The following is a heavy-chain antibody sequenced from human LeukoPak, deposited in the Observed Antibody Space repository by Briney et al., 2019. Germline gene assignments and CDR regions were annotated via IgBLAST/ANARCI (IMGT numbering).Heavy chain of an antibody. D-gene: IGHD6-13*01. CDR3: ARAPYSSSWSDFDY. J-gene: IGHJ4*02. CDR2: INPNSGGT. CDR1: GYTFTGYY. Sequence: ASVKVSCKASGYTFTGYYMHWVRRAPGQGLEWMGWINPNSGGTNYAQKFQGRVTMTRDTSISTAYMELSRLRSDDTAVYYCARAPYSSSWSDFDYWGQGTLVTVSS. V-gene: IGHV1-2*02.